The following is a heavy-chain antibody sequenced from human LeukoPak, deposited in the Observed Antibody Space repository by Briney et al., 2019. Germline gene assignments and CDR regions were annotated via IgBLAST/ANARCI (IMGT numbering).Heavy chain of an antibody. J-gene: IGHJ4*02. CDR1: GFTFSSYW. CDR2: IKQDGSEK. D-gene: IGHD1-26*01. Sequence: GGSLRLSCAASGFTFSSYWMSWVRQAPGKGLEWVANIKQDGSEKYYVDSVKGRFTISRGNAKNSLYLQMNSLRAEDTAVYYCARVAGATQGYYFDYWGQGTLVTVSS. V-gene: IGHV3-7*01. CDR3: ARVAGATQGYYFDY.